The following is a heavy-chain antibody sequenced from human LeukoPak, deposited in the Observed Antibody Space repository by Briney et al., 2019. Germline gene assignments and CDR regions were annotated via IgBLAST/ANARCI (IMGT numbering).Heavy chain of an antibody. V-gene: IGHV3-30*18. J-gene: IGHJ4*02. D-gene: IGHD2-21*01. CDR2: ISYDGSNK. Sequence: GGSLRLSCAASGFTFSSYGMHWVRQAPGKGLEWVAVISYDGSNKYYADSVKGRFTISRDNSKNTLYLQMNGLRAEDTAVYYCAKAYCGGDCYSRLYYFDYWGQGTLVTVSS. CDR1: GFTFSSYG. CDR3: AKAYCGGDCYSRLYYFDY.